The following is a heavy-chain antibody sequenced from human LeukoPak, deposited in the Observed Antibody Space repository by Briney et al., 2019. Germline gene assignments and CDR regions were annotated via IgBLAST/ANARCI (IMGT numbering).Heavy chain of an antibody. D-gene: IGHD5-12*01. CDR3: AKDSGYDFSGLYFDL. CDR2: ISWDGGST. CDR1: GFTFDDYT. Sequence: PGGSLRLSCAASGFTFDDYTMHWVRQAPGKGLEWVSLISWDGGSTYYADSVKGRFTISRGNRKNSLYLQMNSLRTEDTALYYCAKDSGYDFSGLYFDLWGRGTLVTVSS. V-gene: IGHV3-43*01. J-gene: IGHJ2*01.